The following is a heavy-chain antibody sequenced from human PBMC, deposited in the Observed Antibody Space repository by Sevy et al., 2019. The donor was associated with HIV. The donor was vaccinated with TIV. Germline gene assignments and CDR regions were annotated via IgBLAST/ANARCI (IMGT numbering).Heavy chain of an antibody. V-gene: IGHV3-23*01. CDR3: AEARYDSSDYFDAFDV. D-gene: IGHD3-22*01. J-gene: IGHJ3*01. Sequence: GGSLRLSCAASGFTFNNYAMNWVRKAPGKGLDWVSTIFRSGDNTYYADPVKGWFTISGDNSNNTVSRLMTSLRAEEAALYYCAEARYDSSDYFDAFDVWGQGTVVTVSS. CDR1: GFTFNNYA. CDR2: IFRSGDNT.